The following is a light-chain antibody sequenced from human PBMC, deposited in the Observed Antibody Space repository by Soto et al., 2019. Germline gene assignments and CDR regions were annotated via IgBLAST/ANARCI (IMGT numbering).Light chain of an antibody. J-gene: IGKJ1*01. Sequence: DLQLTQSPSSVSASVGDSVTISCRASDNIFSSLAWYPQKPGRAPKLLIYGASNLQSGVPARFRGSGSGSDFALTISSLQPDDIGIYYCQYYTLYSGPFGQGTRV. CDR1: DNIFSS. CDR2: GAS. V-gene: IGKV1-5*01. CDR3: QYYTLYSGP.